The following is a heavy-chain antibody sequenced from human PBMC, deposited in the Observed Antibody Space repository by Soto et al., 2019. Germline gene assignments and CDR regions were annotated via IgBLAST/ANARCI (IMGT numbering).Heavy chain of an antibody. CDR3: AREMATISLGAFDI. Sequence: VGSLRLSCAASGFGFSSYWMHWVRQAPGKGLVWVSRTNNDGSATTYADSVRGRFTSFRDNAKNTLFLQMTSLGVEDTAVYYCAREMATISLGAFDIWGEGTMVTVS. CDR1: GFGFSSYW. J-gene: IGHJ3*02. CDR2: TNNDGSAT. D-gene: IGHD5-12*01. V-gene: IGHV3-74*01.